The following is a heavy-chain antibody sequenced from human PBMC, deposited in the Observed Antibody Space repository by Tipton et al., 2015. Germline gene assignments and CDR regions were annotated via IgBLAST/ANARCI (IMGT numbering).Heavy chain of an antibody. CDR1: GGSISNSNYY. Sequence: TLSLTCTVSGGSISNSNYYWGWIRQPPGKGLEWIGSLSYSGRTDYNPPLRSRVTISVDTSKNQFSLRLSSVTAADTAVYYCARGRNNAFDIWGQGTLVTVSS. CDR3: ARGRNNAFDI. V-gene: IGHV4-39*01. J-gene: IGHJ3*02. CDR2: LSYSGRT.